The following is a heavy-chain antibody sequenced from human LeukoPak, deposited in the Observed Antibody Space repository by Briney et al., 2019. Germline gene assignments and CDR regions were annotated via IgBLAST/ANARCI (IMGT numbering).Heavy chain of an antibody. J-gene: IGHJ4*02. CDR1: CGSISSDIYY. D-gene: IGHD6-13*01. V-gene: IGHV4-39*01. CDR2: IYYSGST. CDR3: ARLRAAAGTLDY. Sequence: PSETLSLTCTVSCGSISSDIYYWGWIRQPPGKGLEWIGSIYYSGSTYYNPSLKSRVTISVDTSKNQFSLKLSSVTAADTAVYYCARLRAAAGTLDYWGQGTLVTVSS.